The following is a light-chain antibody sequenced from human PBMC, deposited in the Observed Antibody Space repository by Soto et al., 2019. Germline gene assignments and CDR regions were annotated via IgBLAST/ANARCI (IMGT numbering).Light chain of an antibody. CDR1: QSLLHSNGYNY. Sequence: DIVMTQSPLSLPVTPGEPASISCRSSQSLLHSNGYNYLDWYLQKPGQSPQLLIYLGSNRDSGVPARFSGSGSGTDFTLKISRVEAEDVGIYYCIQAIQYPLTFGPGTKVDIK. CDR3: IQAIQYPLT. CDR2: LGS. V-gene: IGKV2-28*01. J-gene: IGKJ3*01.